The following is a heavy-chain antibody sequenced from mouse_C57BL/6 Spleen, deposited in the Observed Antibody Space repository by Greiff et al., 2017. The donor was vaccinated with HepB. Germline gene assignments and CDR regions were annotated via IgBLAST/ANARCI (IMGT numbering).Heavy chain of an antibody. V-gene: IGHV1-72*01. Sequence: QVQLQQPGAELVKPGASVKLSCKASGYTFTSYWMHWVKQRPGRGLEWIGRIDPNSGGTKYNEKFKSKATLTVDKPSSTAYMQLSSLTSKDSAVYYCAREGKSKPFAYWGQGTLVTVSA. CDR1: GYTFTSYW. J-gene: IGHJ3*01. CDR2: IDPNSGGT. CDR3: AREGKSKPFAY. D-gene: IGHD2-5*01.